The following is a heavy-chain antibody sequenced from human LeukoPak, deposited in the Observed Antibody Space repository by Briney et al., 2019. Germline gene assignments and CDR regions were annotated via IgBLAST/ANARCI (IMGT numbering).Heavy chain of an antibody. J-gene: IGHJ6*04. V-gene: IGHV1-69*01. CDR2: IIPIFGTA. CDR3: ARLAVDHIVVAPAAIDYGMDV. CDR1: GGTFSSYA. Sequence: SVKVSCKASGGTFSSYAISWVRQAPGQGLEWMGGIIPIFGTANYAQKFQGRVTITADESTSTAYMELSSLRSEDTAVYYCARLAVDHIVVAPAAIDYGMDVWGKGTTVTVSS. D-gene: IGHD2-2*01.